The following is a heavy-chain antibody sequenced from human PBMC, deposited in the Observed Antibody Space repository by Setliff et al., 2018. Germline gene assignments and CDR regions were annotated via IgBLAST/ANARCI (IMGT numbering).Heavy chain of an antibody. Sequence: PSETLSLTCAVSGGSISSPNWWNWVRQPPGKGLEWIGEIYHSGTTNYNPSLKSRVTMSVDKSRNQFSLRLTSVTAADTAIYYCTRAYSGSHGYWGQGTLVTAPQ. CDR2: IYHSGTT. V-gene: IGHV4-4*02. D-gene: IGHD1-26*01. CDR3: TRAYSGSHGY. CDR1: GGSISSPNW. J-gene: IGHJ4*02.